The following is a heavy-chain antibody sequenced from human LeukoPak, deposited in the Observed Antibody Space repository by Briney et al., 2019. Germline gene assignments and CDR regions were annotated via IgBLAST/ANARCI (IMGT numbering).Heavy chain of an antibody. Sequence: PGGSLRLSCAASGFTFSSYSMNWVRQAPGKGLEWVSYISSSSSTIYYADSVKGRFIISRDNAKNSLYLQMNSLRAEDTAVYYCARDDGSSLSHWGQGTLVTASS. CDR1: GFTFSSYS. CDR2: ISSSSSTI. D-gene: IGHD6-6*01. J-gene: IGHJ4*02. V-gene: IGHV3-48*04. CDR3: ARDDGSSLSH.